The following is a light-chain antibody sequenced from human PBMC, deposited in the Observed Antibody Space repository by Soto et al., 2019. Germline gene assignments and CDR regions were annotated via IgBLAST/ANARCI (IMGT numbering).Light chain of an antibody. Sequence: QSALTQPASVSGSPGQSITISCTGTSSDVGAYNYVSWYQQHPGKAPKLMIYEVSNRPSGVSNRFSGSKSGNTASLTISGLHAEDEADYYCSSYTSSTTLRVFGTGTKLTVL. V-gene: IGLV2-14*01. CDR3: SSYTSSTTLRV. CDR1: SSDVGAYNY. J-gene: IGLJ1*01. CDR2: EVS.